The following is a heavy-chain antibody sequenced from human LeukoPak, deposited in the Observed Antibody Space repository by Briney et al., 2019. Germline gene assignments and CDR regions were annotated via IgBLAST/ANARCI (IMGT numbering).Heavy chain of an antibody. CDR2: ISYDGSNK. J-gene: IGHJ4*02. Sequence: SGGSLRLSCAASGFTFSSYAMHWVRQAPGKGLEWVAVISYDGSNKYYADSVKGRFTISRDKSKNTLYLQMSSLRAEDTALYYCARATSGYSSGWYLSYWGQGTLVTVSS. CDR1: GFTFSSYA. CDR3: ARATSGYSSGWYLSY. V-gene: IGHV3-30*04. D-gene: IGHD6-19*01.